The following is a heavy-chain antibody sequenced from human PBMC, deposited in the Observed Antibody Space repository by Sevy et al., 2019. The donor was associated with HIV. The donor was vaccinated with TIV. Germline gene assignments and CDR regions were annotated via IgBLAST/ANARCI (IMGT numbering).Heavy chain of an antibody. D-gene: IGHD3-22*01. CDR2: ISTSIDYT. V-gene: IGHV1-18*01. J-gene: IGHJ4*02. Sequence: ASVKVSCKASGYTFTNYAIGWVRQAPGQGLEWMGWISTSIDYTKWARNLQGRVTMTTDTSATTAYMELRGLRSDDTAVYYSARDSDGSGHHYLDYFDYWGQGTLVTVSS. CDR1: GYTFTNYA. CDR3: ARDSDGSGHHYLDYFDY.